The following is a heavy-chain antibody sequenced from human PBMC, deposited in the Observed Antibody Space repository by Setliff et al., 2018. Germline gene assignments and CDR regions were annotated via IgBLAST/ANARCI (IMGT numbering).Heavy chain of an antibody. Sequence: SETLSLTCAVYGGSFSGYYWSWIRQPPGKGLEWIGEINHSGSTNYNPSLKSRVTISVDTSKNQFSLKLSSVTAADTAVYYCARALLWFGEGMDVWGKGTTVTVSS. J-gene: IGHJ6*03. CDR3: ARALLWFGEGMDV. V-gene: IGHV4-34*01. D-gene: IGHD3-10*01. CDR1: GGSFSGYY. CDR2: INHSGST.